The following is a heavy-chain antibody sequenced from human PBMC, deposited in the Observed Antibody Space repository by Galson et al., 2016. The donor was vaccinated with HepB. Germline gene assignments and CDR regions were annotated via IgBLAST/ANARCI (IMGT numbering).Heavy chain of an antibody. CDR1: GFTVSSNY. CDR3: AGVYCGRGSCFFDS. V-gene: IGHV3-53*01. Sequence: SLRLSCAASGFTVSSNYMSWVRQAPGKGLRWVASHLRMDKVYSDSVKGRFTISRDTSKVYLQMDSLRVEDTGVYYCAGVYCGRGSCFFDSWGQGALVTVSS. J-gene: IGHJ4*02. CDR2: HLRMDK. D-gene: IGHD2-15*01.